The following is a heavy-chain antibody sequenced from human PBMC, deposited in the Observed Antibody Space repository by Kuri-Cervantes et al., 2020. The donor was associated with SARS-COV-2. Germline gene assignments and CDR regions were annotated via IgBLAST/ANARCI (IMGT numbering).Heavy chain of an antibody. Sequence: GESLKISCAASGFTVSSNYMSWVRQAPGKGLEWVANIKQDGSEKYYVDSVKGRFTISRDNAKNSLYLQMNSLRAEDTAVYYCARKGNNYDFWSGPIHYFDYWGQGTLVTVSS. D-gene: IGHD3-3*01. V-gene: IGHV3-7*01. CDR2: IKQDGSEK. CDR3: ARKGNNYDFWSGPIHYFDY. CDR1: GFTVSSNY. J-gene: IGHJ4*02.